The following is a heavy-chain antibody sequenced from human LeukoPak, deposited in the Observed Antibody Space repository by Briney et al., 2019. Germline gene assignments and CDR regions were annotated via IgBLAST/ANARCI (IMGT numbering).Heavy chain of an antibody. V-gene: IGHV1-2*02. J-gene: IGHJ3*02. CDR2: INPNSGGT. D-gene: IGHD3-3*01. CDR1: GYTFTGYY. Sequence: ASVKVSCKASGYTFTGYYMHWVRQAPGQGLEWMGWINPNSGGTNYAQKFQGRVTMTRDTSISTAYMELSRLRSDDTAVYYCARDRVLRFLESVSLDALDIWGQGTMVTVSS. CDR3: ARDRVLRFLESVSLDALDI.